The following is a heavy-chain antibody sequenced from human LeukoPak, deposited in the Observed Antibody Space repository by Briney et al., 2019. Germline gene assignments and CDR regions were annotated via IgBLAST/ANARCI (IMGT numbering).Heavy chain of an antibody. CDR3: ARGLDLDRLDI. Sequence: PSETLSLTCAVYGGSFSDYNWTWLRQSPQTGLEWIGEINDSGTTHFNPSLKSRVTISVDTAKYQFSLRLSSVTAADTAVYFCARGLDLDRLDIGGQGTLVTVSS. CDR1: GGSFSDYN. V-gene: IGHV4-34*01. CDR2: INDSGTT. D-gene: IGHD2-15*01. J-gene: IGHJ4*02.